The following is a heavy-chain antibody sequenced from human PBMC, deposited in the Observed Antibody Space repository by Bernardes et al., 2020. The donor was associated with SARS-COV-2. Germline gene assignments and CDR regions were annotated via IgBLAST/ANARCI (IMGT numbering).Heavy chain of an antibody. V-gene: IGHV3-43*01. D-gene: IGHD1-26*01. Sequence: GGSLRLSCAASGFTFDDYTMHWVRQAPGKGLEWVSLISWDGGSTYYADSVKGRFTISRDNAKNSLFLQMNSLRAEDTAVYYCAREGWVGPTFFDYWGQGTLVSVSS. CDR3: AREGWVGPTFFDY. J-gene: IGHJ4*02. CDR1: GFTFDDYT. CDR2: ISWDGGST.